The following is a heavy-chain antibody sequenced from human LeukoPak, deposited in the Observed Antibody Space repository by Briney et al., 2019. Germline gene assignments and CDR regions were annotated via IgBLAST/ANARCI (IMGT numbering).Heavy chain of an antibody. J-gene: IGHJ4*02. D-gene: IGHD2-21*02. CDR2: ISAYNGNT. V-gene: IGHV1-18*01. CDR3: ARGEAYCGGDCPPLDY. CDR1: GYTFTSYG. Sequence: ASVKVSCKASGYTFTSYGISWVRQAPGQGLEWMGWISAYNGNTNYAQKLQGRVTMTTDTSTSTAYMELRSLVSDDTAVYYCARGEAYCGGDCPPLDYWGQGTLVTVSS.